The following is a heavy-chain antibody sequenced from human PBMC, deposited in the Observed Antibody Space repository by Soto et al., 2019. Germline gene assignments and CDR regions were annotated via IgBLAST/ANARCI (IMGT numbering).Heavy chain of an antibody. CDR1: GYTFIRYD. CDR3: ARGGYYDNSWGKLNHYGLDV. D-gene: IGHD3-16*01. V-gene: IGHV1-18*01. J-gene: IGHJ6*02. CDR2: ISPYNDYT. Sequence: ASVKVSCKASGYTFIRYDMTWVRQAPGERLEWLGWISPYNDYTIYAQKVQGRVTMTTDTSTRTVYMDLRGLRSDDTAVYYCARGGYYDNSWGKLNHYGLDVWGQGTSVTVSS.